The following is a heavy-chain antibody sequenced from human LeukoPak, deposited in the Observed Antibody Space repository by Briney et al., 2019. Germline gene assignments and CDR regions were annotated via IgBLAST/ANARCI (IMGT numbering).Heavy chain of an antibody. V-gene: IGHV3-23*01. CDR1: GLTFSTYA. D-gene: IGHD3-22*01. CDR3: ARDRGRYYDSRGFYWGYYFDS. CDR2: ISGSGDST. Sequence: GGSLRLSCAASGLTFSTYAVNWVRQAPGKGLEWVSTISGSGDSTYYADSVKGRFTISRDNSKDTLYLQMSSVRVDDTAVYYCARDRGRYYDSRGFYWGYYFDSWGQGILVTVST. J-gene: IGHJ4*02.